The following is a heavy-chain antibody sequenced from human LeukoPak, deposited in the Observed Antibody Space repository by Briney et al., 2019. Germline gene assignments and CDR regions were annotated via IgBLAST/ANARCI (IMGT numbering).Heavy chain of an antibody. J-gene: IGHJ3*02. D-gene: IGHD2-15*01. CDR1: GFTFSSYS. V-gene: IGHV3-21*01. CDR2: ISSSSSYI. Sequence: GGSLRLYCAASGFTFSSYSMNWVRQAPGKGLEWVSSISSSSSYIYYADSVKGRFTISRDNAKNSLYLQMNSLRAEDTAVYYCAREVVSDDAFDIWGQGTMVTVSS. CDR3: AREVVSDDAFDI.